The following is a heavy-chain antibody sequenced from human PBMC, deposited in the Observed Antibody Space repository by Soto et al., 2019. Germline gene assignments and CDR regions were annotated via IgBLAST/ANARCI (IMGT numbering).Heavy chain of an antibody. V-gene: IGHV3-23*01. D-gene: IGHD1-1*01. CDR2: ISGSGGST. J-gene: IGHJ3*02. CDR1: GFTFSSYA. CDR3: TSLEDHQGAFDI. Sequence: GGSLRLSCAASGFTFSSYAMSWVRQAPGKGLEWVSAISGSGGSTYYADSVKGRFTISRYNSKNTLYLQMNSLKTEDTAVYYCTSLEDHQGAFDIWGQGTMVTVSS.